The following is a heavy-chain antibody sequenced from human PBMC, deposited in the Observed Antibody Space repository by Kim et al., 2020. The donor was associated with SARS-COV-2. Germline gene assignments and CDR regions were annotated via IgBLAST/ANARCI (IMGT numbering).Heavy chain of an antibody. V-gene: IGHV4-34*01. CDR1: GGSFSGYY. Sequence: SETLSLTCAVYGGSFSGYYWSWIRQPPGKGLEWIGEINHSGSTNYNPSLKSRVTISVDTSKNQFSLKLSSVTAADTAVYYCARWTRIQLWLRELKTGYYFDYWGQGTLVTVSS. J-gene: IGHJ4*02. D-gene: IGHD5-18*01. CDR3: ARWTRIQLWLRELKTGYYFDY. CDR2: INHSGST.